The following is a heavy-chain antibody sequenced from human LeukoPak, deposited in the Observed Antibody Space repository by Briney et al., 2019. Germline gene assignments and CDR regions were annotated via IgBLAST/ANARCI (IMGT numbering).Heavy chain of an antibody. CDR1: GGSISGFV. J-gene: IGHJ4*02. Sequence: SETLSLTCTVSGGSISGFVWSWIRQPPGEGLEWIGYIYYSGSTNYNPSLKSRVTISVDTSKNQFSLKLSSVTAADTAVYYCAGHGTVTTLDYWGQGTLVTVSS. D-gene: IGHD4-17*01. CDR3: AGHGTVTTLDY. V-gene: IGHV4-59*08. CDR2: IYYSGST.